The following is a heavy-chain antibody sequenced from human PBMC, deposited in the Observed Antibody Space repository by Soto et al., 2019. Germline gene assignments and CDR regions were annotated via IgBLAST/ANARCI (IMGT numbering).Heavy chain of an antibody. CDR3: ARAHYGDYGYGMDV. J-gene: IGHJ6*02. CDR1: GDSIRSSSHY. Sequence: SETRSLTCTVSGDSIRSSSHYWAWNRQPPGKGLEWIGEINHSGSTNYNPSLKSRVTISVDTSKNQFSLKLSSVTAADTAVYYCARAHYGDYGYGMDVWGQGTTVTVSS. CDR2: INHSGST. D-gene: IGHD4-17*01. V-gene: IGHV4-39*07.